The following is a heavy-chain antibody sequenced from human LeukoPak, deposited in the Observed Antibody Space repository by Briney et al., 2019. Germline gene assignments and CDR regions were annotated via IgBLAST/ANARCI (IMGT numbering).Heavy chain of an antibody. V-gene: IGHV1-69*13. CDR2: IIPIFGTA. CDR3: ATIPYGSGIIDY. D-gene: IGHD3-10*01. CDR1: GGTFSSYA. J-gene: IGHJ4*02. Sequence: SVKVSCKASGGTFSSYAISWVRQAPGQGLEWMGGIIPIFGTANYAQKFQGRVTITADESTSTAYMEVSSLRSDDTAVYYCATIPYGSGIIDYWGQGTLVTVSS.